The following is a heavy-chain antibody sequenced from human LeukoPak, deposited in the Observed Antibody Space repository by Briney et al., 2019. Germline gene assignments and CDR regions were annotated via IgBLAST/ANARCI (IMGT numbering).Heavy chain of an antibody. CDR2: IYYSGST. CDR1: GGSIRSGGYY. Sequence: SETLSLTCTVSGGSIRSGGYYWSWIRQHPGKGLEWIGYIYYSGSTYYNPSLKSRVTISVDTSKNQFSLKLNSVTAADTAVYYCARFEYSSSSTGFDYWGQGTLVTVSS. V-gene: IGHV4-31*03. D-gene: IGHD6-6*01. CDR3: ARFEYSSSSTGFDY. J-gene: IGHJ4*02.